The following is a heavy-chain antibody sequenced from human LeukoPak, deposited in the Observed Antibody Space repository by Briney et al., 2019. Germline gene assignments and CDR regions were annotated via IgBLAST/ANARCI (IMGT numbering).Heavy chain of an antibody. V-gene: IGHV1-46*01. CDR2: INPSGGST. J-gene: IGHJ3*02. D-gene: IGHD6-25*01. Sequence: ASVKVSCKASGYTFTSYYMHWVRQAPGQGLEWMGIINPSGGSTSYAQKLQGRVTMTRDTSTSTVYMEPSSLRSEDTAVYYCARGGERLDTFDIWGQGTMVTVSS. CDR1: GYTFTSYY. CDR3: ARGGERLDTFDI.